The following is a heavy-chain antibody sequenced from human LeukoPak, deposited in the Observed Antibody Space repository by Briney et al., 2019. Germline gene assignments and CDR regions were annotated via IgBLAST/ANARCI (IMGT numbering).Heavy chain of an antibody. J-gene: IGHJ4*02. CDR3: AKNLYGILTGYSY. Sequence: GGPLRLSCAASGFTFSIYAMSWVRQAPGKGLEWVSAISGSGGSTYYADSVKGRFTISRDNSKNTLYLQMNSLRAEDTAVYYCAKNLYGILTGYSYWGQGTLVTVSS. CDR2: ISGSGGST. V-gene: IGHV3-23*01. D-gene: IGHD3-9*01. CDR1: GFTFSIYA.